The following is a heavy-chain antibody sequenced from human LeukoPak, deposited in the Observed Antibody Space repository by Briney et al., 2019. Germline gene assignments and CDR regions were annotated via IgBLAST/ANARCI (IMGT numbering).Heavy chain of an antibody. V-gene: IGHV3-30*02. CDR1: GFTFSSYG. CDR3: ANASLSPSSIAMNWGARSHYYYIDV. Sequence: GGSLRLSCAASGFTFSSYGMHWVRQAPGKGLEWVAFIRYDGSNKYYADSVKGRFTIFRDNSKNTLYLQMFSLRAEDTAVYYRANASLSPSSIAMNWGARSHYYYIDVWGKGTTVTISS. CDR2: IRYDGSNK. J-gene: IGHJ6*03. D-gene: IGHD1-26*01.